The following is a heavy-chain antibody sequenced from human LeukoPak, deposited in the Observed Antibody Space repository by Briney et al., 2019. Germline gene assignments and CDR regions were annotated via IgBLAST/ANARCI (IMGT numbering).Heavy chain of an antibody. CDR1: GGTFSSYA. D-gene: IGHD3-10*01. Sequence: ASVKVSCKASGGTFSSYAISWVRQAPGQGLEWMGGIIPIFGTANYAQKFQGRVTITADESMSTAYMELSSLRSEDTAVYYCARSRHHYYGSGSLPYYGMDVWGKGTTVTVSS. J-gene: IGHJ6*04. CDR2: IIPIFGTA. CDR3: ARSRHHYYGSGSLPYYGMDV. V-gene: IGHV1-69*13.